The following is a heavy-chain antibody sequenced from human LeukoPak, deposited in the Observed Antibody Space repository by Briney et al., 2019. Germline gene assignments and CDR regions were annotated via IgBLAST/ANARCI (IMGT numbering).Heavy chain of an antibody. Sequence: GGSLRLSCAASGFTFSTYWMGWVRQTPGKGLEWVANIKPDGGEKYYVDSVKGRFAISRGNAKNSLFLLINSLRAEDTAVYFCAREGSGAYFYYFDYWGQGTLVTVSS. CDR1: GFTFSTYW. CDR2: IKPDGGEK. V-gene: IGHV3-7*01. D-gene: IGHD4-17*01. CDR3: AREGSGAYFYYFDY. J-gene: IGHJ4*02.